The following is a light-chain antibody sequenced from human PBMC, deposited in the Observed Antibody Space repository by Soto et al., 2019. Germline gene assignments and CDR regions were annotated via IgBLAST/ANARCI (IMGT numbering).Light chain of an antibody. CDR1: SSDVGGYNY. CDR2: DVT. Sequence: QSVLTQPGSVSGSPGQSITISCSGTSSDVGGYNYVSWYQQHPGKAPKLMIYDVTLRPSGVSSRFSGSKSGNTASLTISGLQADDEADYYCCSYSSISTPVVFGGGTKLTVL. CDR3: CSYSSISTPVV. V-gene: IGLV2-14*03. J-gene: IGLJ2*01.